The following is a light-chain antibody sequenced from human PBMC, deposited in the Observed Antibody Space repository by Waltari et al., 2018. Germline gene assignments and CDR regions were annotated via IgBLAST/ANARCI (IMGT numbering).Light chain of an antibody. J-gene: IGLJ2*01. Sequence: QSVLTQPASVSGSPGQLITISCTGTSSDVGAYNYVSWYQQHPGKAPKLMIYDVSNRPSGVSNRFSGSKSGNTASLTISGLQAEDEADYYCSSYTTSSTGFGGGTKLTVL. V-gene: IGLV2-14*01. CDR2: DVS. CDR3: SSYTTSSTG. CDR1: SSDVGAYNY.